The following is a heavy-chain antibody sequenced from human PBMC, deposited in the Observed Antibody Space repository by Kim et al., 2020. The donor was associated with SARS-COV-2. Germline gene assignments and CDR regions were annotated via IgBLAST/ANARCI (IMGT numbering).Heavy chain of an antibody. J-gene: IGHJ3*02. CDR3: TKREGTSGWYFAFEI. Sequence: GGSLRLSCAASGFTFGSFAMSWVRQAPGKGLEWISTISNGGTSTYYADSVKGRFTISRVNSKNTLFLQMNSLRAADTAVYYCTKREGTSGWYFAFEIWCQGTMVTVSA. CDR2: ISNGGTST. V-gene: IGHV3-23*01. D-gene: IGHD6-19*01. CDR1: GFTFGSFA.